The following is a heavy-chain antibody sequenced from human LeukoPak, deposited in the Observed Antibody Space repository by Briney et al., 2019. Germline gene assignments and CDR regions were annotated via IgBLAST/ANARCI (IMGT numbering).Heavy chain of an antibody. J-gene: IGHJ4*02. CDR3: ARGKRVTAAFDY. CDR2: IYYSGST. D-gene: IGHD6-13*01. CDR1: GGSISSSSYS. V-gene: IGHV4-39*01. Sequence: SETLSLTCTVSGGSISSSSYSWGWIRQPPGKGLEWIGSIYYSGSTYYNPSLKSRVTISVDTSKNQFSLKLSSVTAADTAVYYCARGKRVTAAFDYWGQGTLVTVSS.